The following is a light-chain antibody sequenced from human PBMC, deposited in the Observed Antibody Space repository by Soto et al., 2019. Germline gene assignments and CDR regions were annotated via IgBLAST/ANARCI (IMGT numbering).Light chain of an antibody. V-gene: IGKV3-20*01. CDR2: GAS. Sequence: EIVLTQSPGTLPLSPGERATLSCRASQSVSSNYLVWYQQKPGQAPRPLIYGASSRATGIPDRFSGSGSGTDFTLTNSRLEPADFAVYYCQQYANSPFTFGQGTKLEIK. CDR1: QSVSSNY. CDR3: QQYANSPFT. J-gene: IGKJ2*01.